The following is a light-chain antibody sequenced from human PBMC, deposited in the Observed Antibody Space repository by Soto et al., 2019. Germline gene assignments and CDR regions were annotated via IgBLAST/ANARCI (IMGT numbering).Light chain of an antibody. J-gene: IGKJ1*01. CDR1: QGIRSD. CDR3: PQDYSYPRT. V-gene: IGKV1-6*01. Sequence: AIQMTQFPPSLSASVGDTVTITCRASQGIRSDLGWYQQKPGKAPKLLIYGASRLQNGVPSRFSGSGSGTDFTLIISRLQPEDSATYYCPQDYSYPRTFGQGTKVDIK. CDR2: GAS.